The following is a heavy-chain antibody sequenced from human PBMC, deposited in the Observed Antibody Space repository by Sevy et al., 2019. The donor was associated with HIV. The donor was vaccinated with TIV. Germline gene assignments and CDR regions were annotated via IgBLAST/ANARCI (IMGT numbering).Heavy chain of an antibody. CDR3: VRAMASADSF. D-gene: IGHD3-10*01. Sequence: GGSLRLSCAASGFTISSYWMLWVRQAPGKGLEWVANINQDGSTKYYLDSVKGRFTISKDNAKNSVVLQMNSLTAEDTGVYFRVRAMASADSFWGQGTLVTVSS. V-gene: IGHV3-7*01. J-gene: IGHJ4*02. CDR1: GFTISSYW. CDR2: INQDGSTK.